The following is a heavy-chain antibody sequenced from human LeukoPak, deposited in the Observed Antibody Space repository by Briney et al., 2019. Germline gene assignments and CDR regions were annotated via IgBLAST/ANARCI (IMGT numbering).Heavy chain of an antibody. Sequence: GGSLRLSCAASGFTFSSYSMNWVRQAPGKGLEWVSSISTSSTFIYYADSVKGRFTISRDNAKNSLYLQMNSLRAEDTAVYYCAREGYYDNSGYYRYFDLWGRGTPVTVSS. CDR1: GFTFSSYS. D-gene: IGHD3-22*01. J-gene: IGHJ2*01. CDR3: AREGYYDNSGYYRYFDL. V-gene: IGHV3-21*01. CDR2: ISTSSTFI.